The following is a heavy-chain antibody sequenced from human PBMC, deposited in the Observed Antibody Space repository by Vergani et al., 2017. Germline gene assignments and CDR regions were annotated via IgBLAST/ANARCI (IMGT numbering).Heavy chain of an antibody. Sequence: QVQLVESGGGVVQPGRSLRLSCAASGFTFSSYGMHWVRQAPGKGLEWVAVIWYDGSNKYYADSVKGRFTISRDNSKNKLYLQMNSLRAEDTAVYYCARDRGRLLWFGELSPFDYWGQGTLVTVSS. CDR2: IWYDGSNK. J-gene: IGHJ4*02. CDR3: ARDRGRLLWFGELSPFDY. CDR1: GFTFSSYG. D-gene: IGHD3-10*01. V-gene: IGHV3-33*01.